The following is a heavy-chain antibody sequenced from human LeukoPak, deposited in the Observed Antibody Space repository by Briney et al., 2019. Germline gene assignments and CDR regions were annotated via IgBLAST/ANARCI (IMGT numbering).Heavy chain of an antibody. CDR3: AREAWFDP. J-gene: IGHJ5*02. V-gene: IGHV3-21*06. CDR1: GFTLSSYS. CDR2: ISSTSSYI. Sequence: PGGSLRLSCVDSGFTLSSYSMNWVRQAPGKGLEWVSVISSTSSYIRYAESVKGRFTISRDNAKNSLFLEMKSLRAEDTAVYYCAREAWFDPWGQGTLVTVSS.